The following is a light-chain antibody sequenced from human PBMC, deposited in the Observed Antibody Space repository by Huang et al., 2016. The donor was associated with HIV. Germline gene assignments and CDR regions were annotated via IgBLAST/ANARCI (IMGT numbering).Light chain of an antibody. CDR2: GAS. CDR1: ESILRN. J-gene: IGKJ2*01. CDR3: QQYNKWPPYT. V-gene: IGKV3-15*01. Sequence: VMTQSPATLSVSPGERATLSCRASESILRNLAWYQQSPGQPHSLLIDGASVRLPGIPDRFRGSGSETEFSLTISSLQSEDFAVYYCQQYNKWPPYTYGQGTKLEIK.